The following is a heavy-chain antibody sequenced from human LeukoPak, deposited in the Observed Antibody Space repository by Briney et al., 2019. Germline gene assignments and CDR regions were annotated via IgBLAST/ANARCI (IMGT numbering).Heavy chain of an antibody. CDR2: ISSSSSYI. CDR3: ASPPSHYYYYMDV. CDR1: GFTFSSYS. Sequence: GGSLRLSCAASGFTFSSYSMNWVRQAPGKGLEWVSSISSSSSYIYYADSVKGRFTISRDNAKNSLYLQMNSLRAEDTAVYYCASPPSHYYYYMDVWGKGTTVTVSS. V-gene: IGHV3-21*01. J-gene: IGHJ6*03.